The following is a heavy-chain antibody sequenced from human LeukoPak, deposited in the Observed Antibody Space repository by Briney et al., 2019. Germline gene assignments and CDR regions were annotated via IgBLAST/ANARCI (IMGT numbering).Heavy chain of an antibody. J-gene: IGHJ5*02. CDR3: ARGALTYYDFWSGYYQKDNWFDP. Sequence: SETLSLTCTVSGYSISSGYYWGWIRQPPGKGLEWIGSIYHSGSTYYNPSLRSRVTISVDTSKNQFSLKLSSVTAADTAVYYCARGALTYYDFWSGYYQKDNWFDPWGQGTLVTVSS. CDR1: GYSISSGYY. D-gene: IGHD3-3*01. CDR2: IYHSGST. V-gene: IGHV4-38-2*02.